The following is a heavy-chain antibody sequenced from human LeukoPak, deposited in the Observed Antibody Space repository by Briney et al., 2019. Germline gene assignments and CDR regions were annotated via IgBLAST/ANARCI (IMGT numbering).Heavy chain of an antibody. CDR3: AKEIYGDSTGGRFQH. J-gene: IGHJ1*01. Sequence: PGGSLRLSCAASGFTFSSYAMSWVRQAPGKGLEWVSVMSGSGGSTYYADSVKGRFTISRDNSKNTLYLQMNSLRAEDTAVYYYAKEIYGDSTGGRFQHWGQGTLVTVSS. D-gene: IGHD4-17*01. CDR1: GFTFSSYA. CDR2: MSGSGGST. V-gene: IGHV3-23*01.